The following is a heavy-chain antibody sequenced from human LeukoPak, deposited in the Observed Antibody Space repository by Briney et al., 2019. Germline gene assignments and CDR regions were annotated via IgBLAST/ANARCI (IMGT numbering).Heavy chain of an antibody. D-gene: IGHD3-10*01. J-gene: IGHJ4*02. Sequence: QSGGSLRLSCAASGFSFSSYWMSWVRQAPGKGLEWVANIKQDGSEKYYVDSVKGRFTISRDNAKNSLYLQMNSLRADDTAVYYCATVGPGITYWGQGTLVTVSS. CDR1: GFSFSSYW. CDR3: ATVGPGITY. V-gene: IGHV3-7*03. CDR2: IKQDGSEK.